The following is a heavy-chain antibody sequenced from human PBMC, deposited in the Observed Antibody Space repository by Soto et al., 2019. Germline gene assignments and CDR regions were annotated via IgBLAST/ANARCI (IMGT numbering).Heavy chain of an antibody. V-gene: IGHV4-59*08. CDR3: ARHRRTTVAKFYFDN. CDR1: GGSINSYC. Sequence: QVQLQESGPGLVKPSETLSLTCTVSGGSINSYCWSWIRQPPGMGLEWIAYIFDSGNANYNPSLKSRVTISVDTSKNQFSLKLTSVTAADTAGYYCARHRRTTVAKFYFDNWGQGALVTVSS. CDR2: IFDSGNA. J-gene: IGHJ4*02. D-gene: IGHD4-4*01.